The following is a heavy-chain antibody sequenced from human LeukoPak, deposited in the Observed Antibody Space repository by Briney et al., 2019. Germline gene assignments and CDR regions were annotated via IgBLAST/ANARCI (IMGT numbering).Heavy chain of an antibody. CDR1: GFTFSSYW. V-gene: IGHV3-7*01. J-gene: IGHJ3*02. CDR2: IKQDGSEK. D-gene: IGHD2-15*01. Sequence: GGSLRLSCTASGFTFSSYWMTWVRQAPGKGLEWVANIKQDGSEKYYVDSVKGRFTISRDNAKNSLYLQMNSLRAEDTAVYYCARDPGVVVAIHAFDIWGQGTMVTVSS. CDR3: ARDPGVVVAIHAFDI.